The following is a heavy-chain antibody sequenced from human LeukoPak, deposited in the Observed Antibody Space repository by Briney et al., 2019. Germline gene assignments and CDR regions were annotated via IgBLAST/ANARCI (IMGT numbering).Heavy chain of an antibody. D-gene: IGHD3-22*01. Sequence: SETLSLTXTVSGGSISSGSYYWSWIRQPAGKGLEWIGRIYTSGSTNYNPSLKSRVTISVDTSKNQFSLKLSSVTAADTAVYYCARDPNYYDSSGYDYWGQGTLVTVSS. V-gene: IGHV4-61*02. CDR2: IYTSGST. J-gene: IGHJ4*02. CDR1: GGSISSGSYY. CDR3: ARDPNYYDSSGYDY.